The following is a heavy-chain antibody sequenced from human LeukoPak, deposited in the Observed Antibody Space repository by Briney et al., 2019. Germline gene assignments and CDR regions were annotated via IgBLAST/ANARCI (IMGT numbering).Heavy chain of an antibody. Sequence: GESLKISCKHSEYSFPNYCIGWVRQMPGKGLEWMGIIYPDDSDTRYSPSFQGQVTISADRSISTAYLEWSSLKASDTAMYYCAIGRGGQQLGDYWGQGTLVTVSS. J-gene: IGHJ4*02. CDR1: EYSFPNYC. CDR2: IYPDDSDT. V-gene: IGHV5-51*01. CDR3: AIGRGGQQLGDY. D-gene: IGHD6-13*01.